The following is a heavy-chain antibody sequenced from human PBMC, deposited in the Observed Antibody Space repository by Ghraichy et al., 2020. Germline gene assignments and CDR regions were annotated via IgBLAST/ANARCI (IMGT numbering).Heavy chain of an antibody. CDR3: AKDMSAAIGEGYYYGMDV. V-gene: IGHV3-9*01. CDR1: GFTFDDYA. CDR2: ISWNSGSI. D-gene: IGHD2-2*02. Sequence: GGSLRLSCAASGFTFDDYAMHWVRQAPGKGLEWVSGISWNSGSIGYADSVKGRFTISRDNAKNSLYLQMNRLRAEDTALYYCAKDMSAAIGEGYYYGMDVWGQGTTVTVSS. J-gene: IGHJ6*02.